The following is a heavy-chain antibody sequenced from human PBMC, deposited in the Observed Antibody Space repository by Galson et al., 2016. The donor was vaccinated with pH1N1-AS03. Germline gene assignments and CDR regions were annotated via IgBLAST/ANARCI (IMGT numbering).Heavy chain of an antibody. CDR3: AKDRSSWPPGWGSVDS. Sequence: SLRLSCATSGFTFSSYGMTWVRQAPGEGLEWVSSISVTGGSTYYADSVKGRFTISRDHSKNTLYLQMSSLGAEDTAVYYCAKDRSSWPPGWGSVDSWGQGTLVTVSS. D-gene: IGHD6-13*01. CDR1: GFTFSSYG. V-gene: IGHV3-23*01. CDR2: ISVTGGST. J-gene: IGHJ4*02.